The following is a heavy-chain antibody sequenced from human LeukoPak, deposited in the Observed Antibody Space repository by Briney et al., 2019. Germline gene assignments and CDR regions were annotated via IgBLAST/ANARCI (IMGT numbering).Heavy chain of an antibody. J-gene: IGHJ5*02. Sequence: SETLSLTCTVSGGSFNYKYWAWIRQPPGKGLERIGYVYSTGGAKYNPSLKSRLTISVDASSSQFSLKLTSVTAADTAVYYCVKDGQYCDYPTCTPFNWFDPWGQGTLVPVSS. V-gene: IGHV4-4*08. CDR2: VYSTGGA. CDR1: GGSFNYKY. CDR3: VKDGQYCDYPTCTPFNWFDP. D-gene: IGHD3-16*01.